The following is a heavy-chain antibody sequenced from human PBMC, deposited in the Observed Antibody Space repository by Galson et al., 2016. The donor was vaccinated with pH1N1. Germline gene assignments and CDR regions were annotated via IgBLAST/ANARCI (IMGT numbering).Heavy chain of an antibody. CDR2: IYLGDSHT. Sequence: QSGAEVKKPGESLKISCEGFGYSLTNYWIVWVRQMPGQGLEWMGIIYLGDSHTSYSPSFQGQVTISADKSISTAYLERSGLKASDTATYYCASARPEFRYFAWQKPHSFDYWGQGTLVTVSS. J-gene: IGHJ4*02. CDR3: ASARPEFRYFAWQKPHSFDY. D-gene: IGHD3-9*01. V-gene: IGHV5-51*01. CDR1: GYSLTNYW.